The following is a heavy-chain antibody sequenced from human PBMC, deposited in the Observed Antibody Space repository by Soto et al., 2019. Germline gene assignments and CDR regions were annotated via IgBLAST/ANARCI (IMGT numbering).Heavy chain of an antibody. J-gene: IGHJ3*02. CDR2: IYPGDSDS. D-gene: IGHD5-12*01. Sequence: GESLKISCKGSGYSFPTYWLAWVRQTPGRGLEYMGIIYPGDSDSRYSPAFQGQVTISADKSINTAYLQWTSLKASATAIYYCARSRVSTPRLEDPFDIWGQGTMVTVSS. CDR3: ARSRVSTPRLEDPFDI. CDR1: GYSFPTYW. V-gene: IGHV5-51*01.